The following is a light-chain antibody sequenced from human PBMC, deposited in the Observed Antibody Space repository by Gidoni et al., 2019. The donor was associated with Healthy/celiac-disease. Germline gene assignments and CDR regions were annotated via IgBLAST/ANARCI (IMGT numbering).Light chain of an antibody. J-gene: IGKJ4*01. V-gene: IGKV3-11*01. CDR3: QQRSNWPPRT. Sequence: LTQSAATLSLSPGERATLSCRASQSVSSYLAWYQQKPGQAPRLLIYDASNRATGIPARFSGSGSGTDFTLTISSLESEDFAVYYCQQRSNWPPRTFGGGTKVEIK. CDR1: QSVSSY. CDR2: DAS.